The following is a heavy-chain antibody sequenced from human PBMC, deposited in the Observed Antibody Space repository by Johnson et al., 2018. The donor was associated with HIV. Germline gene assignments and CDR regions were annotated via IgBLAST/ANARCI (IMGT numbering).Heavy chain of an antibody. CDR1: GFTFSSYA. V-gene: IGHV3-30*14. Sequence: QVQLVESGGGVVQPGRSLRLSCAASGFTFSSYAMHWVRQAPGKGLEWVAVISNDGSNKYYADSVKGRFTISRDNYKNTVLLQMNSLRAEYTAVYYCARDCRNSTSCLAFDIWGQGTRVTVSS. D-gene: IGHD2/OR15-2a*01. CDR3: ARDCRNSTSCLAFDI. J-gene: IGHJ3*02. CDR2: ISNDGSNK.